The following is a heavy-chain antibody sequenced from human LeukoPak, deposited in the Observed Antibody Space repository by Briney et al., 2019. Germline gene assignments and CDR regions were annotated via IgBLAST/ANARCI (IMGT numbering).Heavy chain of an antibody. J-gene: IGHJ4*02. CDR1: GGSFSGYY. V-gene: IGHV4-34*01. Sequence: PSETLSLTCAVYGGSFSGYYWSWIRQPPEKGLEWIGEINHSGSTNYNPSLKSRVTISVDTSKNQFSLKLSSVTAADTAVSYCARASIWFGDPPDYWGQGTLVTVSS. CDR2: INHSGST. CDR3: ARASIWFGDPPDY. D-gene: IGHD3-10*01.